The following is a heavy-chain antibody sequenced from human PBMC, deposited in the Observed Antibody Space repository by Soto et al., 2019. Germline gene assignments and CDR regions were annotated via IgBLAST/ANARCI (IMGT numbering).Heavy chain of an antibody. Sequence: QVQLVESGGGVVQPGRSLRLSCAASGFTFSSYTMHWVRQAPVKGLEWVTLISYDGSNKYYADSVKGRFTISRDNSKNTLYLQMNSLRAEDTAVYYCARDASFDWLSPDTFDIWGQGTMVTVSS. V-gene: IGHV3-30-3*01. J-gene: IGHJ3*02. CDR1: GFTFSSYT. CDR3: ARDASFDWLSPDTFDI. CDR2: ISYDGSNK. D-gene: IGHD3-9*01.